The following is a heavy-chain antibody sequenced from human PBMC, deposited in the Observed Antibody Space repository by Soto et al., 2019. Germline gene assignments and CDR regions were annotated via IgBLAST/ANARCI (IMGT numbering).Heavy chain of an antibody. CDR3: ARSGGSFNLDY. J-gene: IGHJ4*02. V-gene: IGHV4-4*07. CDR2: IYNSGST. D-gene: IGHD1-26*01. Sequence: SETLSLTCTVSGGSISNYYWSWIRQPAGKGLEWIGRIYNSGSTKYNPSLKSRVTMSDDTSKNQFSLNLISVTAADTAVYYCARSGGSFNLDYWGLGTLVTVSS. CDR1: GGSISNYY.